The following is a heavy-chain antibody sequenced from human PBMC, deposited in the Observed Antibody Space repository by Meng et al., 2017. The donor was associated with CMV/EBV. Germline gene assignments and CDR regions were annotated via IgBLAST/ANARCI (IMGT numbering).Heavy chain of an antibody. D-gene: IGHD2-21*01. Sequence: ASVKVSCKASGYTFTSYGISWVRQAPGQGLEWMGWISAYNGNTNYAQKLQGRVTLTTDTSTSTAYMETRSLKSDDTAVYYWARDDKADYGGDCCPVTYYYYYGMDVWGQGTTVTVSS. V-gene: IGHV1-18*01. CDR3: ARDDKADYGGDCCPVTYYYYYGMDV. CDR2: ISAYNGNT. CDR1: GYTFTSYG. J-gene: IGHJ6*02.